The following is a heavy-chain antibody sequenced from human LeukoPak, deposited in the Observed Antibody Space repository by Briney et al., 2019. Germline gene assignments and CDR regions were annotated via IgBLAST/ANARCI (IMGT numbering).Heavy chain of an antibody. CDR2: INHSGST. CDR1: GGSFSGYY. V-gene: IGHV4-34*01. CDR3: ARVTKDIVVVPAASPYGMDV. Sequence: SETLSLTCAVYGGSFSGYYWSWIRQPPGKGLEWIGEINHSGSTNYNPSLKSRGTISVDTSKNQFSLKLSSVTAADTAVYYCARVTKDIVVVPAASPYGMDVWGQGTTVTVSS. J-gene: IGHJ6*02. D-gene: IGHD2-2*01.